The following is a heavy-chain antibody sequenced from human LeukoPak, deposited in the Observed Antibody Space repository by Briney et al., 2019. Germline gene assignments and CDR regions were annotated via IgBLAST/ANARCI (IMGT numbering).Heavy chain of an antibody. CDR3: ARGEAFCDY. J-gene: IGHJ4*02. V-gene: IGHV3-7*05. CDR1: GFSFSRYW. Sequence: PGGSLRLSCAASGFSFSRYWMTLVRQAPGTGLEWVANIKEDGTKTYYVDSVKGRFTVSRDNAQNSLYLQMNSLTPEDTAVYFCARGEAFCDYWGQGALVTVSS. CDR2: IKEDGTKT.